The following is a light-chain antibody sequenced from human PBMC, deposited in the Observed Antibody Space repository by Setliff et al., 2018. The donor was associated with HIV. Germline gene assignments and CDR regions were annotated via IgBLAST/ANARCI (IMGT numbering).Light chain of an antibody. CDR2: EVS. V-gene: IGLV2-14*01. Sequence: QSALAQPASVSGSPGQSITMSCPGTSSDVGGYNYVSWYQQHPGKAPKLIIYEVSNRPSGVSNRFSGSKSGNTASLTISGLQAEDEADYYCSSYTSIYTYVFGTGTKSPS. CDR3: SSYTSIYTYV. CDR1: SSDVGGYNY. J-gene: IGLJ1*01.